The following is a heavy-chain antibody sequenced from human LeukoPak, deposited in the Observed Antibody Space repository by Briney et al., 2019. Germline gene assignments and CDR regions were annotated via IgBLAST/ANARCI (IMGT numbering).Heavy chain of an antibody. CDR2: ITNSGNSK. Sequence: GSLRLSCAASEFTFSSYSMNWVRQAPGKGLEWVSYITNSGNSKSYADSVKGRFTISRDNAKNTLYLQMNSLRAEDTAVYYCARASTGEAPIRWGQGTLVTVSS. J-gene: IGHJ4*02. CDR1: EFTFSSYS. D-gene: IGHD7-27*01. V-gene: IGHV3-21*05. CDR3: ARASTGEAPIR.